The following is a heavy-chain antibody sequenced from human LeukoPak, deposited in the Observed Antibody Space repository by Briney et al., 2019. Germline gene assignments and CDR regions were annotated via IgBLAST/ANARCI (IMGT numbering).Heavy chain of an antibody. J-gene: IGHJ5*02. Sequence: ASVKVSCKASGVTFSSYAISWVRQAPGQGLEWMGGIIPTFGTANYAQKFQGRVTITADESTSTAYMELSSLRSEDTAVYYCAREVRTVTTVRGFDPWGQGTLVTVSS. CDR2: IIPTFGTA. V-gene: IGHV1-69*13. D-gene: IGHD4-17*01. CDR1: GVTFSSYA. CDR3: AREVRTVTTVRGFDP.